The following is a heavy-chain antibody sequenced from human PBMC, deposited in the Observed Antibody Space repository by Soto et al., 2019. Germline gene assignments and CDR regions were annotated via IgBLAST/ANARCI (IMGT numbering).Heavy chain of an antibody. V-gene: IGHV1-46*01. CDR2: INPSGGST. J-gene: IGHJ6*02. CDR3: ASSFGVVRTPAAWLYYYGMDV. D-gene: IGHD3-3*01. CDR1: GYTFTSYY. Sequence: ASVKVSCKASGYTFTSYYTHWVRQAPGQGLEWMGIINPSGGSTSYAQKFQGRVTMTRDTSTSTVYMELSSLRSEDTAVYYCASSFGVVRTPAAWLYYYGMDVWGQGTTVTVSS.